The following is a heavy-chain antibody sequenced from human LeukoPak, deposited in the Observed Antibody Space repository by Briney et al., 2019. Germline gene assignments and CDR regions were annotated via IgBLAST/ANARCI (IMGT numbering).Heavy chain of an antibody. J-gene: IGHJ4*02. CDR2: INHSGST. Sequence: SETLSLTCAVYGGFFSGYYWSWIRQPPGKGLEWIGEINHSGSTNYNPSLKSRVTISVDTSKNQFSLKLSSVTAADTAVYYCARGFHVLRYFDWLLYPCYFDYWGQGTLVTVSS. CDR3: ARGFHVLRYFDWLLYPCYFDY. D-gene: IGHD3-9*01. V-gene: IGHV4-34*01. CDR1: GGFFSGYY.